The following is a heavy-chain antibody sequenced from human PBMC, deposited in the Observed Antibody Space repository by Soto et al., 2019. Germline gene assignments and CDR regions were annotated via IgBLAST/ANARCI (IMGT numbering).Heavy chain of an antibody. CDR2: ISFDGSNK. CDR3: GRAPATIRFALDV. J-gene: IGHJ6*02. CDR1: GFTFSHFA. V-gene: IGHV3-30-3*01. Sequence: QVQLMESGGGVVQPGGSLTLSCEVSGFTFSHFAFHWVRQAPGKGLEWVAVISFDGSNKFYAASVKGRFTVSRDNAKNTLYVQMNNLRTDDTAVYYCGRAPATIRFALDVWGQGTTVTVS.